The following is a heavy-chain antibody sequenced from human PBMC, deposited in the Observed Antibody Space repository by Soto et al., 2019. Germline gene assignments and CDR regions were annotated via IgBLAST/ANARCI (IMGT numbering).Heavy chain of an antibody. J-gene: IGHJ3*02. CDR1: GFTFSSYW. D-gene: IGHD3-10*01. Sequence: GGSLRLSCAASGFTFSSYWMHWVRQAPGKGLVWVSRINSDGSSTSYADSVKGRFTISRDNAKNTLYLQMNSLRAEDTAVYYCARVIRPNNYYGSGSYYNDAFDIWGQGTMVTVSS. CDR2: INSDGSST. V-gene: IGHV3-74*01. CDR3: ARVIRPNNYYGSGSYYNDAFDI.